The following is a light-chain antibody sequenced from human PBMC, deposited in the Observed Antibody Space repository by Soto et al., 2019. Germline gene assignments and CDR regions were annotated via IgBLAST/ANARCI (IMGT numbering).Light chain of an antibody. J-gene: IGKJ3*01. CDR3: QQYGSSPLFT. Sequence: EIVLTQSPGTLSLSPGERATLSCRASQSVSSSYLAWYQQKPGQAPRLLIYGASGRATGIPDRFSGSGSGTDFPLTIRRLEPEDFAVYYCQQYGSSPLFTFGPGTNVDIK. CDR2: GAS. V-gene: IGKV3-20*01. CDR1: QSVSSSY.